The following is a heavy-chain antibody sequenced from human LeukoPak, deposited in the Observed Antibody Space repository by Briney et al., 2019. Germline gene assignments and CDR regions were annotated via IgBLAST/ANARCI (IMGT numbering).Heavy chain of an antibody. CDR2: VCASGGCP. Sequence: PGGSLRLSCEASRFTFSSYAISWVRHSPGEGLEWVAAVCASGGCPSYADSVKGRFSVSRDNAMNTLSLQMDSLRADDTAVYFCAKDRLDYAGPHDYFEWWGQGTLVTVSS. J-gene: IGHJ4*02. CDR3: AKDRLDYAGPHDYFEW. V-gene: IGHV3-23*01. D-gene: IGHD4-17*01. CDR1: RFTFSSYA.